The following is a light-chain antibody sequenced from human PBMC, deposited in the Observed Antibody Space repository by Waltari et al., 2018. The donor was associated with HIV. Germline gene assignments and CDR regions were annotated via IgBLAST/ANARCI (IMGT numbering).Light chain of an antibody. CDR3: QSYDSNNAV. CDR2: EDN. CDR1: SGSLATHY. V-gene: IGLV6-57*01. J-gene: IGLJ3*02. Sequence: FMLTQPHSVSESPGKTVTISCTRRSGSLATHYVPWHQQRPGSSPPPVIYEDNYRPSGVPDRFSGSTYTSSNSASRTISGLKTEDEADYYCQSYDSNNAVFGGGTKLTVL.